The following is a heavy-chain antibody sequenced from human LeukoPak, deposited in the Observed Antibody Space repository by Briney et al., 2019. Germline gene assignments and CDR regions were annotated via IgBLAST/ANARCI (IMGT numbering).Heavy chain of an antibody. CDR3: ARDFNWNLDY. D-gene: IGHD1-20*01. CDR2: VKQDGSEK. CDR1: GFTFSSYW. J-gene: IGHJ4*02. V-gene: IGHV3-7*01. Sequence: PGGSLRLSCAAPGFTFSSYWMSWVRQAPGKGLEWVASVKQDGSEKYSVDSVRGRFTISRDNAKNSLYLQMNSLRAEDTAVYYCARDFNWNLDYWGQGTLVTVSS.